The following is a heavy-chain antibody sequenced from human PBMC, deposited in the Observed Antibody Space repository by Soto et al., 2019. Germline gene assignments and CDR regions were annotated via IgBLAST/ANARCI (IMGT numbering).Heavy chain of an antibody. D-gene: IGHD3-10*01. CDR2: IIPILGIA. CDR1: GGTFSSYA. V-gene: IGHV1-69*10. Sequence: ASVKVSCKASGGTFSSYAISWVRQAPGQGLEWMGGIIPILGIANYAQKFQGRVTITADKYTSTAYMELSSLRSEDTAVYYCARFCYYGSGSYHYYYYCMDVWGQGTTVTVSS. J-gene: IGHJ6*02. CDR3: ARFCYYGSGSYHYYYYCMDV.